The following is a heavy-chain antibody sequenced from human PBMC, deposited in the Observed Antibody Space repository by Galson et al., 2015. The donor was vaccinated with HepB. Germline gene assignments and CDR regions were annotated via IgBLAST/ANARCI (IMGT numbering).Heavy chain of an antibody. CDR2: IIPMFGTA. V-gene: IGHV1-69*13. CDR3: ATAVTVPGDGDAFDI. D-gene: IGHD7-27*01. CDR1: GGTFSTYA. J-gene: IGHJ3*02. Sequence: SVKVSCKASGGTFSTYAISWVRQAPGQGLEWMGGIIPMFGTANYAQKFQGRVTITADESTTTAYMELSSLRSEDTAAYYCATAVTVPGDGDAFDIWGQGTIVTVSS.